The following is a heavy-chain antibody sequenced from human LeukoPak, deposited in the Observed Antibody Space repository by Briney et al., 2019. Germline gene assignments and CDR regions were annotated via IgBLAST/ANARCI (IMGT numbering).Heavy chain of an antibody. CDR2: INHSGRT. CDR1: GGSFSDYY. Sequence: SETLSLTCAVYGGSFSDYYWTWIRQSPGKGLEWIGEINHSGRTNYNPSLENRVTISLDTSKNQFSLKLNSVTGADTAVYYCAKYGPGSGSYSTSWYFHQWGQGTLVTVSS. CDR3: AKYGPGSGSYSTSWYFHQ. D-gene: IGHD1-26*01. V-gene: IGHV4-34*01. J-gene: IGHJ4*02.